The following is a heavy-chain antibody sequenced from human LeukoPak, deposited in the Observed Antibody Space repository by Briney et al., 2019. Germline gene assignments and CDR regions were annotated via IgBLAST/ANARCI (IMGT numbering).Heavy chain of an antibody. CDR1: GYTSTSYG. J-gene: IGHJ4*02. D-gene: IGHD1-26*01. CDR2: ISAYNGNT. Sequence: GASVKVSCKASGYTSTSYGISWVRQAPGQGLEWMGWISAYNGNTNYAQKLQGRVTMTTDTSTSTAYMELRSLRSDDTAVYYCARGAAIVGATKGGDYWGQGTLVTVSS. CDR3: ARGAAIVGATKGGDY. V-gene: IGHV1-18*01.